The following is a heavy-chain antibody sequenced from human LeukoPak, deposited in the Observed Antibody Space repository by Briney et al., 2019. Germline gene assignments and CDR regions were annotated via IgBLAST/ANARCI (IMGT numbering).Heavy chain of an antibody. CDR1: GVTVDSNY. CDR2: IYSGGNT. D-gene: IGHD3-22*01. J-gene: IGHJ4*02. Sequence: PGGSLRLSCAVFGVTVDSNYMSWVRQAPGKGLEWVSVIYSGGNTYYADSVKGRFTISRDNSKNTLYLQMNSLRAEDTAVYYCASPSSSGFDYWGQGTLVTVSS. V-gene: IGHV3-53*05. CDR3: ASPSSSGFDY.